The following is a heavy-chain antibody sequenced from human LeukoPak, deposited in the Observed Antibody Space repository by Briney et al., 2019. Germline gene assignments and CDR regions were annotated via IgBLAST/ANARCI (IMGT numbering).Heavy chain of an antibody. Sequence: PSETLSLTCAVYGGSFSGYYWSWIRQPPGKGLEWIGEINHSGSTNYNPSLKSRVTISVDTSKNQFSLKLSSVTAADTAVYYCASHYNVDTAIAFDYWGQGTLVTVSS. CDR3: ASHYNVDTAIAFDY. V-gene: IGHV4-34*01. CDR1: GGSFSGYY. CDR2: INHSGST. D-gene: IGHD5-18*01. J-gene: IGHJ4*02.